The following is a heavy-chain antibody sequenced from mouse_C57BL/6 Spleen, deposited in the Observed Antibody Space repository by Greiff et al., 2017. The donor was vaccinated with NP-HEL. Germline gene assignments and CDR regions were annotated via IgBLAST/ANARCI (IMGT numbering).Heavy chain of an antibody. CDR1: GFTFSSYG. J-gene: IGHJ2*01. CDR3: ARRNYVDYFDY. D-gene: IGHD2-1*01. Sequence: DVKLVESGGDLVKPGGSLKLSCAASGFTFSSYGMSWVRQTPDKRLEWVATISSGGSYTYYPDSVKGRFTISRDNAKNTLYLQMSSLKSEDTAMYYCARRNYVDYFDYWGQGTTLTVSS. V-gene: IGHV5-6*02. CDR2: ISSGGSYT.